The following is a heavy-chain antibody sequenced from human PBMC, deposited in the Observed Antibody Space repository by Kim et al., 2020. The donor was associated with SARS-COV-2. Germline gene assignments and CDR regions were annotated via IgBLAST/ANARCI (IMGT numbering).Heavy chain of an antibody. Sequence: GGTNYAQKFQGRVTMTRDTSISTAYMEPRSLRSDDTAVYYCTTSAVSDVDYWGQGTLVTVSS. D-gene: IGHD6-19*01. V-gene: IGHV1-2*02. CDR2: GGT. J-gene: IGHJ4*02. CDR3: TTSAVSDVDY.